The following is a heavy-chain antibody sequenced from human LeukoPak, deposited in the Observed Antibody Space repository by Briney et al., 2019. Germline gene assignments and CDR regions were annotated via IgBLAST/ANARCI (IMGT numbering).Heavy chain of an antibody. Sequence: PSETLSLTCTVSGGSVSSGSDYWSWIRQPPGKGLEWIGHISYSGSTNYNPSLKSRVTISLDTSKNQLSLKLSSVTTADTAVYYCARGQAGLWFGELWGQGTLVTVSS. CDR2: ISYSGST. J-gene: IGHJ4*02. CDR3: ARGQAGLWFGEL. CDR1: GGSVSSGSDY. V-gene: IGHV4-61*01. D-gene: IGHD3-10*01.